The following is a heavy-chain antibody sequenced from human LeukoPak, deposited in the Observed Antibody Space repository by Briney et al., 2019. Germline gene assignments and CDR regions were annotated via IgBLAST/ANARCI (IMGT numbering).Heavy chain of an antibody. J-gene: IGHJ4*02. CDR3: AYSGSYGHLGY. CDR2: IYYSGST. CDR1: GGSISSGDYY. D-gene: IGHD1-26*01. V-gene: IGHV4-30-4*01. Sequence: SQTLSLTCTVSGGSISSGDYYWSWIRQPPGKGLEWIGYIYYSGSTYYNPSLKSRVTISVDTSKNQFSLRLSSVTAADTALYYCAYSGSYGHLGYWGQGIPVTVSS.